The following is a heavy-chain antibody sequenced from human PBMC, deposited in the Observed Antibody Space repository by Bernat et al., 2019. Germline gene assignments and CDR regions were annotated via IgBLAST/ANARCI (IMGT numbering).Heavy chain of an antibody. Sequence: EVQLVESGGGLVQPGGSLRLSCAASGFTFSTYTMNWVRQAPGKGLEWVSNIGTRSTPIHYADSVRGRFTTSRDNAKNSLYLQMNSLRDEDTAVYYCARRRDCSGDDCYGMDSWGQGTLVTVSS. CDR2: IGTRSTPI. V-gene: IGHV3-48*02. CDR3: ARRRDCSGDDCYGMDS. CDR1: GFTFSTYT. J-gene: IGHJ4*02. D-gene: IGHD2-15*01.